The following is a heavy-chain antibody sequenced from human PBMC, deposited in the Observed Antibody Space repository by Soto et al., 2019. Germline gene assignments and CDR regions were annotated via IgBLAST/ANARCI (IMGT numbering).Heavy chain of an antibody. CDR1: GFTFSSYG. V-gene: IGHV3-30*18. J-gene: IGHJ4*02. D-gene: IGHD1-26*01. CDR2: ISYDGSNK. Sequence: GGSLRLSCAASGFTFSSYGMHWVRQAPGKGLEWVAVISYDGSNKYYADSVKGRFTISRDNSKNTLYLQMNSLRAEDTAVYYYAKEWVSRAIDYWGQGTLVTVSS. CDR3: AKEWVSRAIDY.